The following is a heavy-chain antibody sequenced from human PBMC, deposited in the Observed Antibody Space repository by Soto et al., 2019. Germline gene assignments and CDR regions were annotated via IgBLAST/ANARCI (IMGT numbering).Heavy chain of an antibody. V-gene: IGHV4-39*02. CDR1: GGSISSSSYY. CDR3: ARESGSALNY. CDR2: IYYSGST. J-gene: IGHJ4*02. Sequence: PSETLSLTCTVSGGSISSSSYYWGWIRQPPGKGLEWIGSIYYSGSTYYNPSLKSRVTISVDTSKNQFSLQLNSVTPEDTAVYYCARESGSALNYWGQGTLVTVSS. D-gene: IGHD1-26*01.